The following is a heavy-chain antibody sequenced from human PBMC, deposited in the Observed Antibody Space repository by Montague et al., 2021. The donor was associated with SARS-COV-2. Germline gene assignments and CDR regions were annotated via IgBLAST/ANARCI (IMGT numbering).Heavy chain of an antibody. J-gene: IGHJ5*02. Sequence: SETLSLTCAVYGESIRSSGYYWVWIRQPPGKGLEWIGTVYYSGSTNYNPSLKIRVTMPVDTSKNQFSLELRSVTAADTAVYYCARLGFVELWLNLGWFDPWGQGTLVTVSS. CDR2: VYYSGST. V-gene: IGHV4-39*01. CDR1: GESIRSSGYY. CDR3: ARLGFVELWLNLGWFDP. D-gene: IGHD3-16*02.